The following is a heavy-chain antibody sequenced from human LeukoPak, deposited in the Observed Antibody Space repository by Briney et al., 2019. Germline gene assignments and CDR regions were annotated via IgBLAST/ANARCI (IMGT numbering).Heavy chain of an antibody. CDR3: ARDYYDSSGYFTSPCY. Sequence: GRSLRLSCAASGFTFSSYGMHWVRQAPGKGLEWVAVIWYDGSNKYYADSVKGRFTISRDNSKNTLYLQMNSLRAEDTAVYYCARDYYDSSGYFTSPCYWGQGTLVTVPS. J-gene: IGHJ4*02. D-gene: IGHD3-22*01. CDR1: GFTFSSYG. V-gene: IGHV3-33*01. CDR2: IWYDGSNK.